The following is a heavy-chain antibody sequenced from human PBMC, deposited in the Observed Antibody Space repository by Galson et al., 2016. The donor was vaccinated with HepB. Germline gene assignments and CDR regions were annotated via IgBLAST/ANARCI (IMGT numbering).Heavy chain of an antibody. D-gene: IGHD6-13*01. CDR3: ARSGSSWNKGHTSPFDS. CDR2: ISAYNGNT. J-gene: IGHJ4*02. V-gene: IGHV1-18*01. CDR1: GYTFSSYG. Sequence: SVKVSCKASGYTFSSYGISWVRQAPGQGLEWMGWISAYNGNTYFAQEFHGRVTLTKDPSTSTAYIELRSRRSDDTAVYYCARSGSSWNKGHTSPFDSWGQGTLVTVSS.